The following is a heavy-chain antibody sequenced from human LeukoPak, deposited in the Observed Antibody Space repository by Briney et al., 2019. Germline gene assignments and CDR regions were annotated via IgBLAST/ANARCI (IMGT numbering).Heavy chain of an antibody. J-gene: IGHJ4*02. D-gene: IGHD6-19*01. CDR2: ISAYNSNT. CDR1: GYTFTGYY. CDR3: ARVRPWANEWLPHLDF. Sequence: GASVKVSCKASGYTFTGYYTHWVRQAPGQGLEWMGWISAYNSNTNYAQNLQGRVTMTTDTSTGTAYMELRSLTSDDTAVYYCARVRPWANEWLPHLDFWGQGTLVTVSS. V-gene: IGHV1-18*04.